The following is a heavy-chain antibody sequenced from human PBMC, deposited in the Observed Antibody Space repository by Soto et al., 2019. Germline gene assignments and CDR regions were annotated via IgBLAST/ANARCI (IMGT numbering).Heavy chain of an antibody. CDR2: VRGDNGHT. CDR1: GYTFTTHG. J-gene: IGHJ5*02. CDR3: ARDLGYCRSGTCYREWFDP. Sequence: QVQLVQSGAEVKKPGASVKVSCKASGYTFTTHGISWVRQVPGQGLEWMGWVRGDNGHTNYAQSLQGRVTMTTDTSTNTAYRELMSLRSDDTAVYYWARDLGYCRSGTCYREWFDPWGQGTLVTVSS. V-gene: IGHV1-18*01. D-gene: IGHD2-2*01.